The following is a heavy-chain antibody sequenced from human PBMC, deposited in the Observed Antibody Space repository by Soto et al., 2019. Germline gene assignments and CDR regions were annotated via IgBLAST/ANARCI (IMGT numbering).Heavy chain of an antibody. CDR1: GGSISSGGYY. V-gene: IGHV4-31*03. Sequence: QVQLQESGPGLVKPSQTLSLTCTVSGGSISSGGYYWSWIRQHPGKGLEWIGYIYYSGSTYYNPSLKSRVTISVDTSXNQXXXXXXXXXXXXXXXXXXXXXXXXXATPGFVDYWGQGTLVTVSS. D-gene: IGHD2-15*01. CDR2: IYYSGST. J-gene: IGHJ4*02. CDR3: XXXXXXXXATPGFVDY.